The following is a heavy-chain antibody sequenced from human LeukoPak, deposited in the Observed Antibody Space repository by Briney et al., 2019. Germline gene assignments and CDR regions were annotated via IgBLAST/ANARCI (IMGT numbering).Heavy chain of an antibody. CDR3: AKDYCSNGICYTGFDY. CDR1: GFSFSNYA. D-gene: IGHD2-8*01. J-gene: IGHJ4*02. CDR2: NSGSGGIT. Sequence: PGGSLRLSCAASGFSFSNYAMSWVRQAPGKGLEWVAANSGSGGITYYADSVKGRFTISRDNSENTPYLQLNSLRAEDTAVYYCAKDYCSNGICYTGFDYWGQGTLVTVSS. V-gene: IGHV3-23*01.